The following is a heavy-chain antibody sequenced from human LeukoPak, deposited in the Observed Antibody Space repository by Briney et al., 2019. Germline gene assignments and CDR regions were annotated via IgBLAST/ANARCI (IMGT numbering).Heavy chain of an antibody. J-gene: IGHJ4*02. CDR3: ALTFSFGTFDY. D-gene: IGHD3-16*01. CDR1: GFSLSTSGVG. Sequence: ESGPTLVNPTQTLTLTCTFSGFSLSTSGVGVGWICQPPGKALEWLALIYWNDDKRYSPSLKSRLTITKDTSKNQVVLTMTNMDPVDTATYYCALTFSFGTFDYWGQGTLVTVSS. V-gene: IGHV2-5*01. CDR2: IYWNDDK.